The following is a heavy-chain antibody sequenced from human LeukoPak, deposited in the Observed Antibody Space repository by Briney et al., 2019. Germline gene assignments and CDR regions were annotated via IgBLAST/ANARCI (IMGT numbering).Heavy chain of an antibody. CDR2: ITGSGGNT. D-gene: IGHD4-17*01. Sequence: GGSLRLSCAASGFTFSNYGMNWVRQAPGKGLEWVSGITGSGGNTYYADSVKGRFTISRDNAKNSMYLQMNSLRAEDTAVYYCAREANGDYVYYYYYMDVWGKGTTVTVSS. J-gene: IGHJ6*03. V-gene: IGHV3-21*01. CDR3: AREANGDYVYYYYYMDV. CDR1: GFTFSNYG.